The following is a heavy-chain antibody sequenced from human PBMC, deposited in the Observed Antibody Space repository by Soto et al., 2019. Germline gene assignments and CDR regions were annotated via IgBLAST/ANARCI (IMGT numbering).Heavy chain of an antibody. D-gene: IGHD3-16*01. V-gene: IGHV4-34*01. CDR1: GEFFSGYS. Sequence: PSETLSLTCAVYGEFFSGYSWSWLRQPPGKGLEWMGEINHSGSTSYNPSLKSRVIISVDTSKNHFSLNVTSVTAADTAVYYCASMTKVYYYYGMDVWGQGTTVTVSS. CDR2: INHSGST. J-gene: IGHJ6*02. CDR3: ASMTKVYYYYGMDV.